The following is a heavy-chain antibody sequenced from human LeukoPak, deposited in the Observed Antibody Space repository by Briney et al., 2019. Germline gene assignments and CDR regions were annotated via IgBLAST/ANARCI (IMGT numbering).Heavy chain of an antibody. CDR2: ISSSSSTI. CDR3: ARGGYCSSTSCLHLEDWFDP. D-gene: IGHD2-2*01. Sequence: GESLKISCAASGFTFSSYSMNWVRQAPGKGLEWVSYISSSSSTIHYADSVKGRFTISRDNAKNSLYLQMNSLRAEDTAVYYCARGGYCSSTSCLHLEDWFDPWGQGTLVTVSS. J-gene: IGHJ5*02. CDR1: GFTFSSYS. V-gene: IGHV3-48*01.